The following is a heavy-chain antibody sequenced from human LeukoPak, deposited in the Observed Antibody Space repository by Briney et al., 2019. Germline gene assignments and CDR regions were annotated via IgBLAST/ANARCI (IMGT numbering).Heavy chain of an antibody. D-gene: IGHD2-15*01. CDR3: AKGRERVAATGLDP. Sequence: GGSLRVSCAASGFTFSNSSMNWVRQAPGKGLEWVSSISRSGSNIYYADSVKGRFTMSRDNAKNSLYLQMNSLRAEDTAVYYCAKGRERVAATGLDPWGQGTLVTVSS. V-gene: IGHV3-21*01. CDR2: ISRSGSNI. J-gene: IGHJ5*02. CDR1: GFTFSNSS.